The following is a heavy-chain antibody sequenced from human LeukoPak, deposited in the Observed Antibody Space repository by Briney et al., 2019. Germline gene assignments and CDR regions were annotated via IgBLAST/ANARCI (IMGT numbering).Heavy chain of an antibody. CDR3: ARDRGWASRAYMDV. D-gene: IGHD3-10*01. CDR2: INPNSGGT. CDR1: GYTFTGYY. V-gene: IGHV1-2*02. J-gene: IGHJ6*03. Sequence: ASVKVSCKTSGYTFTGYYLHWVRQAPGQGLEWMGWINPNSGGTNYAQKFQGRVTMTRDTSISTAYMELSRLRSDDTAVYYCARDRGWASRAYMDVWGKGTTVTISS.